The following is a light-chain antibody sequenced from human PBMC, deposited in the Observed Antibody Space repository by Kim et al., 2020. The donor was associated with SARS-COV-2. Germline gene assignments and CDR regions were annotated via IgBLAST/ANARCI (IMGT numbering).Light chain of an antibody. CDR1: SLRSYY. CDR2: GKN. CDR3: KSRDSSGNRWV. V-gene: IGLV3-19*01. Sequence: SSELTQDPAVSVALGQTVRITCQGDSLRSYYASWYQQKPGQAPVLVIYGKNNRPSGIPDRFSGSSSGNTASLTITGAQAEDEADYYCKSRDSSGNRWVFG. J-gene: IGLJ3*02.